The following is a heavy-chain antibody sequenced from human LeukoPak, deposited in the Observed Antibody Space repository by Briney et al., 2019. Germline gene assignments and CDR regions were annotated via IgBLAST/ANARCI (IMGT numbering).Heavy chain of an antibody. Sequence: PGGSLRLSCAASGFTFTNAWMSWVRQAPGKGLEWVGRIKSNTDGGTTDYTAPVKGRFTISRDDSKNTLYLQMNSLKTEDTAVYYCTTVSGYYYDSSGYYPTFDYWGQGTLVTVSS. CDR1: GFTFTNAW. D-gene: IGHD3-22*01. CDR2: IKSNTDGGTT. J-gene: IGHJ4*02. V-gene: IGHV3-15*01. CDR3: TTVSGYYYDSSGYYPTFDY.